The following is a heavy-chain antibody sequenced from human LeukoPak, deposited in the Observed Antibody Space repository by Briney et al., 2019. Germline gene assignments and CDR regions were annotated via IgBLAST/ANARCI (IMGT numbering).Heavy chain of an antibody. CDR2: IYWDDDK. V-gene: IGHV2-5*08. J-gene: IGHJ5*02. D-gene: IGHD3-22*01. CDR3: ALTDYYDSSGPNWFDP. Sequence: TLSLTCSVSGGSISSYYWSWIRQPPGKALEWLALIYWDDDKRYSPSLKSRLTITKDTSKNQVVLTMTNMDPVDTATYYCALTDYYDSSGPNWFDPWGQGTLVTVSS. CDR1: GGSISSYYW.